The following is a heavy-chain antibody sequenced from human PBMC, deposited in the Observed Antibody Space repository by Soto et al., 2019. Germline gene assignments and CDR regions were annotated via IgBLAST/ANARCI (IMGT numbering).Heavy chain of an antibody. D-gene: IGHD3-22*01. V-gene: IGHV1-69*06. CDR2: IIPIFGTA. CDR1: GGTFSSYA. J-gene: IGHJ6*02. CDR3: ARLSPYYYDSRAPGGMDV. Sequence: SVKVSCKASGGTFSSYAISWVRQAPGQGLEWMGGIIPIFGTANYAQKFQGRVTITADKSTSTAYMELSSLRPEDTAVYYCARLSPYYYDSRAPGGMDVWGQGTTVTVSS.